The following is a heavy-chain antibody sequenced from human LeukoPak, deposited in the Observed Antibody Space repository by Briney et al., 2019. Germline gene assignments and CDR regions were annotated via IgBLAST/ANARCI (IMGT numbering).Heavy chain of an antibody. Sequence: GASVKVSCKASGYTFTSYGISWVRQAPGQGLEWMGWISAYNGNTNYAQKLQGRVTMTTDTSTSTAYMELRSLRSDDTAVYYCARDLSGEAYCGGGCYSQKVRWFDPWGQGTLVTVSS. CDR1: GYTFTSYG. CDR2: ISAYNGNT. V-gene: IGHV1-18*01. D-gene: IGHD2-21*02. J-gene: IGHJ5*02. CDR3: ARDLSGEAYCGGGCYSQKVRWFDP.